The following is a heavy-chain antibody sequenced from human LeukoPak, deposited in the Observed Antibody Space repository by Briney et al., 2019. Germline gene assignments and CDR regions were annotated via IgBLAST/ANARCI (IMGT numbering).Heavy chain of an antibody. D-gene: IGHD2-8*01. CDR2: ISVSGDST. CDR3: AKVFFMDY. Sequence: GGSLRLSCAASGFTFSSFGMSWVRQAPGKGLEWVSAISVSGDSTNYADSVRGRFTISRDNSKNTLYLQMNSLRAEDTAVYYCAKVFFMDYWGQGTLVTVSS. CDR1: GFTFSSFG. V-gene: IGHV3-23*01. J-gene: IGHJ4*02.